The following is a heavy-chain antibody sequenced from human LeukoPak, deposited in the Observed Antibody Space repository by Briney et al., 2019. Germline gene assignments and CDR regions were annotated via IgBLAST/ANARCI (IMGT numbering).Heavy chain of an antibody. CDR2: ISSGSSTT. V-gene: IGHV3-48*02. CDR1: GFTFSPLG. D-gene: IGHD3-22*01. Sequence: GGSLRLSCAASGFTFSPLGMNWVRQAPGRGLEWVSYISSGSSTTYYADSVKGRFTISRDNAKNSLYLQVNSLRDEDTAVYYCAREGRYDSSGYYFYWYFDLWGRGTLVTVSS. J-gene: IGHJ2*01. CDR3: AREGRYDSSGYYFYWYFDL.